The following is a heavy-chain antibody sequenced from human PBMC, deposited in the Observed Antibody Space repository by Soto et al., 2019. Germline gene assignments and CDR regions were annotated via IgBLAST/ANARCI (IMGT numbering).Heavy chain of an antibody. V-gene: IGHV1-69*13. CDR1: GGTFSSYA. CDR2: IIPIFGTA. CDR3: ARELGNYYYYYYGMDV. D-gene: IGHD1-7*01. J-gene: IGHJ6*02. Sequence: SVKVSCKASGGTFSSYAISWVRQAPGQGLEWMGGIIPIFGTANYAQKFQGRVTITADESTSTAYMELSSLRSEDTAVYYCARELGNYYYYYYGMDVWGQGTTVTVSS.